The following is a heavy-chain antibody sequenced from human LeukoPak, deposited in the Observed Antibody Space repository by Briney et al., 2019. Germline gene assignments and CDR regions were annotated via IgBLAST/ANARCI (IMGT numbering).Heavy chain of an antibody. V-gene: IGHV3-23*01. CDR1: RFTFSSYA. Sequence: GGSLRLSCAASRFTFSSYAMSWVRQAPGKGLEWVSTSSVTASTYFADSVKGRFTISRDNSKNTLYLQMNSLRAEDTAVYYCARDHDSSWSAYDYWGQGTLVTVSS. D-gene: IGHD6-13*01. CDR2: SSVTAST. J-gene: IGHJ4*02. CDR3: ARDHDSSWSAYDY.